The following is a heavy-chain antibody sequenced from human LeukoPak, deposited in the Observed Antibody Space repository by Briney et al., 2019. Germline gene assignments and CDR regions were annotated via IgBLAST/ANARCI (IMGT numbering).Heavy chain of an antibody. D-gene: IGHD3-9*01. J-gene: IGHJ3*02. V-gene: IGHV1-18*01. CDR1: GYTFTSYG. CDR3: TRDGDYDTVAGYYKGPEAFDI. Sequence: GAAVHVSCKASGYTFTSYGISGVRQAPAQGGDWMGWINAYNGNTKDAQKLQGRVTMTTDTSTSTAYMELRSLRSDDPAVYYCTRDGDYDTVAGYYKGPEAFDIWGQGTMVTASS. CDR2: INAYNGNT.